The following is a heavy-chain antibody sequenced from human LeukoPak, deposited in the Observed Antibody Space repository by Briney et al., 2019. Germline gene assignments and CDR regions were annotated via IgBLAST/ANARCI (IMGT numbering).Heavy chain of an antibody. D-gene: IGHD1-26*01. CDR1: GYPFTPYD. CDR3: ARALVDFARATVYSFDY. Sequence: ASVKLSCKPSGYPFTPYDLHWVRRAPGQGPGGMGWINAKSGVTNYAQNFQGRVTVNRDTSISTAYMELRSLRSDDTAVSDRARALVDFARATVYSFDYWGQGTLVTVSS. J-gene: IGHJ4*02. V-gene: IGHV1-2*02. CDR2: INAKSGVT.